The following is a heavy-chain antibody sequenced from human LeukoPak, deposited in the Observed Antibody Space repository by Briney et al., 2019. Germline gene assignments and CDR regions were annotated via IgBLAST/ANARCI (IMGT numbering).Heavy chain of an antibody. Sequence: SETLSLTCTVSGYSISSGYYWGWIRQPPGKGLEWIGSIYHSGSTYYNPSLKSRVTISVDTSKNQFSLKLSSVTAADTAVYYCARRSDSSGLDYWGQGTLVTVSS. J-gene: IGHJ4*02. D-gene: IGHD6-19*01. V-gene: IGHV4-38-2*02. CDR3: ARRSDSSGLDY. CDR2: IYHSGST. CDR1: GYSISSGYY.